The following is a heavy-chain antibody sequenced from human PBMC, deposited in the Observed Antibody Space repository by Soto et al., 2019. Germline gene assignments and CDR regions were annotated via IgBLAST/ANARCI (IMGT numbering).Heavy chain of an antibody. V-gene: IGHV3-23*01. Sequence: GGSLRLSCAASGFTVSSNYMSWVRQAPGKGLEWVSSITGSGGSTYYADSVKGRFTISRDNSKNTLYLQMSSLRAEDTALYYCAKDKYYFHYWGQGTLVTVSS. CDR2: ITGSGGST. CDR3: AKDKYYFHY. D-gene: IGHD6-6*01. J-gene: IGHJ4*02. CDR1: GFTVSSNY.